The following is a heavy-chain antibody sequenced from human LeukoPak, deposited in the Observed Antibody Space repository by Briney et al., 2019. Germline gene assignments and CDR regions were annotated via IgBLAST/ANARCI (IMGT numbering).Heavy chain of an antibody. CDR3: ARNLWFGESSDAFDM. Sequence: ASVKVSCKASGYTFTDYDMHWVRQAPGQGLECMGWINPKSGGTNYAQKFQGRVTMTRDTSISTAYMDMSSLRSDDTAVYYCARNLWFGESSDAFDMWGQGTMVTVSS. CDR1: GYTFTDYD. V-gene: IGHV1-2*02. CDR2: INPKSGGT. J-gene: IGHJ3*02. D-gene: IGHD3-10*01.